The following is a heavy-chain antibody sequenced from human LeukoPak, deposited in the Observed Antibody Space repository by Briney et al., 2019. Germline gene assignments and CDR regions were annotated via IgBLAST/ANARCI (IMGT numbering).Heavy chain of an antibody. Sequence: PGGSLRLSCVASGFTSSNYAMTWVRQAPGKGLEWVSTVSGPGTDTYYVDSLKGRFTISRDNSKQTVYLQMKNLRHEDTAIYYCAKYCGADCFSGIDHWDQGTLVTVSS. CDR1: GFTSSNYA. D-gene: IGHD2-21*02. CDR3: AKYCGADCFSGIDH. J-gene: IGHJ4*02. CDR2: VSGPGTDT. V-gene: IGHV3-23*01.